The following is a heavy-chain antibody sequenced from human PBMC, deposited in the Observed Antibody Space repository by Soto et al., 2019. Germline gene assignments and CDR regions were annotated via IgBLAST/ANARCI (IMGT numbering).Heavy chain of an antibody. CDR1: GYAFTSYY. CDR3: AREKCSGGRCLDF. V-gene: IGHV1-46*01. J-gene: IGHJ6*02. Sequence: XSVKVSCKASGYAFTSYYINWVRQAPGQGLEWMGIINPSGGSTSYAQKFQGRVTMTRDTSTSTVYMELSSLRSEDTAVYYCAREKCSGGRCLDFWGQGTTVTVSS. D-gene: IGHD2-15*01. CDR2: INPSGGST.